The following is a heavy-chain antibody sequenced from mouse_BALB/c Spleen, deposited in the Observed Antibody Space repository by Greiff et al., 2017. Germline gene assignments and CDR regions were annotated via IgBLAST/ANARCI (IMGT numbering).Heavy chain of an antibody. Sequence: EVKLMESGGGLVQPGGSRKLSCAASGFTFSSFGMHWVRQAPEKGLEWVAYISSGSSTIYYADTVKGRFTISRDNPKNTLFLQMTSLRSEDTAMYYCARSDYGNYVGYAMDYWGQGTSVTVSS. CDR1: GFTFSSFG. D-gene: IGHD2-1*01. CDR2: ISSGSSTI. J-gene: IGHJ4*01. CDR3: ARSDYGNYVGYAMDY. V-gene: IGHV5-17*02.